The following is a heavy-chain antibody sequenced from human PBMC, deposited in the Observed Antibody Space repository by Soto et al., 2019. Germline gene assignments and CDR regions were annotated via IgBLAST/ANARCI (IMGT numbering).Heavy chain of an antibody. CDR2: ISADNGNT. CDR3: ARCIQQDDYYGMDV. Sequence: QAQLVQSGAEVKKPGASVKVSCKASGYTFYSHSISWVRQAPGQGLEWMGRISADNGNTNYAQKFRGRVTMTTDTSTSTVYMELRNLRSDDTAVYYCARCIQQDDYYGMDVWGQGTTVTVSS. V-gene: IGHV1-18*01. CDR1: GYTFYSHS. D-gene: IGHD1-1*01. J-gene: IGHJ6*02.